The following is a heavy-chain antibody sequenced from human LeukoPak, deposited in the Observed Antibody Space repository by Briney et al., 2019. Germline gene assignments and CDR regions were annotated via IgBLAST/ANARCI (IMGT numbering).Heavy chain of an antibody. J-gene: IGHJ4*02. CDR3: AKDRGGSQVFDY. CDR1: GFTFSSYA. D-gene: IGHD5-12*01. Sequence: PGGSLRLSCAASGFTFSSYAMHWVRQAPGKGLEWVAVISYNGTNKYYADSVKGRFTISRDNSKNTLYLQMNSLRAEDTAVYYCAKDRGGSQVFDYWGQGTLVTVSS. V-gene: IGHV3-30*04. CDR2: ISYNGTNK.